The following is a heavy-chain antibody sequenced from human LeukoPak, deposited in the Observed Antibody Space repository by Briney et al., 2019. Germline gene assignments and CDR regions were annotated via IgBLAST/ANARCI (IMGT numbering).Heavy chain of an antibody. J-gene: IGHJ4*02. D-gene: IGHD3-22*01. CDR1: GGTFSSYA. V-gene: IGHV1-69*05. Sequence: SVRVSCKASGGTFSSYAISWVRQAPGQGLEWMGRIIPIFGTANYAQKFQGRVTITTDESTSTAYMELSSLRSKDTAVYYCARAYYDSSGYYLAPVYFDYWGQGTLVTVSS. CDR3: ARAYYDSSGYYLAPVYFDY. CDR2: IIPIFGTA.